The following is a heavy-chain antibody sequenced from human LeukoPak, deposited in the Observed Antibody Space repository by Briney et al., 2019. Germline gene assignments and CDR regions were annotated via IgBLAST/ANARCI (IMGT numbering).Heavy chain of an antibody. D-gene: IGHD3-3*01. CDR2: INHSGST. CDR1: GGSFSGYY. V-gene: IGHV4-34*01. CDR3: ARAPRFLEWYPFDY. J-gene: IGHJ4*02. Sequence: SETLSLTCAVYGGSFSGYYWSWIRQPPGKGLEWIGEINHSGSTNYNPSLKSRVTISVDTSKNQFSLKLSSVTAADTAVYYCARAPRFLEWYPFDYWGQGTLVTASS.